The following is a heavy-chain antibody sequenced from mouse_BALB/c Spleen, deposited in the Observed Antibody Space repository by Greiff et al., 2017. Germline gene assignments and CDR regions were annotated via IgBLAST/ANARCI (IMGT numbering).Heavy chain of an antibody. D-gene: IGHD2-3*01. J-gene: IGHJ2*01. Sequence: EVHLVESGGGLVKPGGSLKLSCAASGFTFSSYTMSWVRQTPEKRLEWVATISSGGSYTYYPDSVKGRFTISRDNAKNTLYLQMSSLKSEDTAMYYCTRDDDGYYYWGQGTTLTVSS. CDR3: TRDDDGYYY. CDR2: ISSGGSYT. CDR1: GFTFSSYT. V-gene: IGHV5-6-4*01.